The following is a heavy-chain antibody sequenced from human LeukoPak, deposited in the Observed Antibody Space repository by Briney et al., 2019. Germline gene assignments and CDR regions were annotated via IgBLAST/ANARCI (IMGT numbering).Heavy chain of an antibody. J-gene: IGHJ3*02. CDR1: GYTFTNYY. CDR2: INPNSGGT. V-gene: IGHV1-2*06. Sequence: GASVKVSCKTSGYTFTNYYMHWVRQAPGQGLEWMGRINPNSGGTNYAQKFQGRATMTRDTSISTAYMELSRLRSDDTAVYYCTTGELLNAFDIWGQGTMVTVSS. D-gene: IGHD1-26*01. CDR3: TTGELLNAFDI.